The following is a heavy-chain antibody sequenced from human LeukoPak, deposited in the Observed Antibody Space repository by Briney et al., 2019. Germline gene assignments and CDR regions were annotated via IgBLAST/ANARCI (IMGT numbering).Heavy chain of an antibody. D-gene: IGHD3-10*01. V-gene: IGHV4-38-2*01. CDR3: ARSYGSGNYYDAFDL. CDR2: IYHSVST. Sequence: PSETLSLTCAVSGYSISSGYYCVWIRQPPGKGLEWIGSIYHSVSTYYNPSLKSRVTKSVDTFKNQFSLKLSSVTAVDTAVYYCARSYGSGNYYDAFDLWGQGTVVTVSS. J-gene: IGHJ3*01. CDR1: GYSISSGYY.